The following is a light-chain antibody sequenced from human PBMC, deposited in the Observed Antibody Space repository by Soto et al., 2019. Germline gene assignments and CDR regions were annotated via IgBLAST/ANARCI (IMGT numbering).Light chain of an antibody. CDR2: DND. CDR1: SSNIAKNY. Sequence: QSALTQPPSVSAAPGQKVTISCSGSSSNIAKNYVYWYQQLPGTAPKLLIFDNDKRPSGIPDRFSGSKSGTSATLGITGLQTGDEADYYCGTWDISLSVVFGGGTKLTV. CDR3: GTWDISLSVV. J-gene: IGLJ2*01. V-gene: IGLV1-51*01.